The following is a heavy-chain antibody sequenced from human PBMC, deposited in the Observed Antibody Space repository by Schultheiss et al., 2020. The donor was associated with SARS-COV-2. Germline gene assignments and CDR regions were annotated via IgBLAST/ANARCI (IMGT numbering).Heavy chain of an antibody. CDR2: IYTSGST. Sequence: SETLSLTCTVSGGSISSYYWSWIRQPAGKGLEWIGRIYTSGSTNYNPSLKSRVTMSVDTSKNQFSLKLSSVTAADTAVYYCARHVTVVVVAATITCWFDPWGQVIRVTGS. CDR3: ARHVTVVVVAATITCWFDP. V-gene: IGHV4-4*07. J-gene: IGHJ5*02. CDR1: GGSISSYY. D-gene: IGHD2-15*01.